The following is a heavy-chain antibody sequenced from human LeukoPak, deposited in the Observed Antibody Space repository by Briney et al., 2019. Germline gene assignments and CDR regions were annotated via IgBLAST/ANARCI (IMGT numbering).Heavy chain of an antibody. V-gene: IGHV3-33*06. J-gene: IGHJ4*02. Sequence: PGGSLRLSCAASGFTFSSYGMHWVRQAPGKGLEWVAVIWYDGSNKYYADSVKGRFTISRDNSKNTLYLQMNSLRAEDTAVYYCAKDSQNVDTATAYADPLYVVAALFDYWGQGTLVTVSS. D-gene: IGHD5-18*01. CDR1: GFTFSSYG. CDR3: AKDSQNVDTATAYADPLYVVAALFDY. CDR2: IWYDGSNK.